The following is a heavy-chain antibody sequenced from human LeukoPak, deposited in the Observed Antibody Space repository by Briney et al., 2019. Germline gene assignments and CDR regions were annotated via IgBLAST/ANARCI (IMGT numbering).Heavy chain of an antibody. CDR1: GFTVSSNY. CDR2: IYSDGST. CDR3: ARGARGSGTASDY. J-gene: IGHJ4*02. Sequence: GGSLRLSCAASGFTVSSNYMSWVRQAPGKGLEWVSIIYSDGSTYYADSVKGRFTISRDNSKNTLYLQMNSLRAEDTAVYYCARGARGSGTASDYWGQGTLVTVSS. D-gene: IGHD3-10*01. V-gene: IGHV3-66*01.